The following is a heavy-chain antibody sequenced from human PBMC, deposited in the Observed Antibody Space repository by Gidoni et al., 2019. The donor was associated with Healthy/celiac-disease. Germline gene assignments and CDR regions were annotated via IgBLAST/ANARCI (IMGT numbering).Heavy chain of an antibody. CDR1: GFTFSSYS. D-gene: IGHD3-10*01. J-gene: IGHJ6*02. CDR3: SRDLVVRGVIITSANYYGMDV. CDR2: ISSISSYI. V-gene: IGHV3-21*01. Sequence: EVQLVESGGGLVKPGGSRRLSCAAAGFTFSSYSMHWVRQAPGKGLEWFSSISSISSYIYSADSVNGRFTISRDNAKNSLYLQMNSLRAEDTAVYYCSRDLVVRGVIITSANYYGMDVWGQGTTVTVSS.